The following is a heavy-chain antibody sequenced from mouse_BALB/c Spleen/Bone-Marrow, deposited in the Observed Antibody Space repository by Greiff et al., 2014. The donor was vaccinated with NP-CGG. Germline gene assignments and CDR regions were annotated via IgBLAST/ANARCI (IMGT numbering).Heavy chain of an antibody. D-gene: IGHD1-2*01. Sequence: EVMLVESGPSLVKPSQTLSLTCSVTGDSITSSYWNWIRKFPGNKLEYMGYISYSGNAYYNPSLKSRISHTRDTSKNQYYLQLNSVTTEDTATYFCARGNGYHFDYWGQGTTLTVSS. J-gene: IGHJ2*01. CDR2: ISYSGNA. CDR1: GDSITSSY. V-gene: IGHV3-8*02. CDR3: ARGNGYHFDY.